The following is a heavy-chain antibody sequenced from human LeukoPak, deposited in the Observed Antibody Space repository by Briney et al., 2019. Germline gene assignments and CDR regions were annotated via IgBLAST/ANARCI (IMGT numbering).Heavy chain of an antibody. CDR3: ARDTIAAAGNWFDP. CDR1: GYTFTGYY. CDR2: INPNSGGT. J-gene: IGHJ5*02. V-gene: IGHV1-2*02. Sequence: GASVKVSCKASGYTFTGYYMHWVRQAPGQGLEWMGWINPNSGGTNYAQKFQGRVTMTRDTSISTAHMELSRLRSDDTAVYYCARDTIAAAGNWFDPWGQGTLVTVSS. D-gene: IGHD6-13*01.